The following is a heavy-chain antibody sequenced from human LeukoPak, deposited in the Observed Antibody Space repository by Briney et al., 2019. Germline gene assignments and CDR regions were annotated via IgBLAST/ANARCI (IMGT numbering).Heavy chain of an antibody. CDR2: INHSGST. J-gene: IGHJ4*02. CDR3: ARGVTYYYDNSGYVPYYFAH. V-gene: IGHV4-34*01. CDR1: GGSFSAYY. Sequence: SETLSLTCAVYGGSFSAYYWSWIPQSPGKGLEGIGEINHSGSTNYNPSLKRRVNISEDTYKNSFSLELSSVTAADTAVYYCARGVTYYYDNSGYVPYYFAHWGQGTLVIVSS. D-gene: IGHD3-22*01.